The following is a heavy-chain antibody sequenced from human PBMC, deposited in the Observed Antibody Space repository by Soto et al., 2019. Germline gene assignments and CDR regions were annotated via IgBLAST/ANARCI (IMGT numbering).Heavy chain of an antibody. Sequence: EVQLLDSGGGLVQPGGSLRLSCAASGFTFSNYAMNWVRQAPGKGLDWVSAISASGGSTYYADSVKGRFTISRDNSKNTLYLQMSSLRAEVTAVYYCAKGPLGSGYDLDHWGQGTLVTVSS. V-gene: IGHV3-23*01. J-gene: IGHJ4*02. CDR3: AKGPLGSGYDLDH. D-gene: IGHD5-12*01. CDR2: ISASGGST. CDR1: GFTFSNYA.